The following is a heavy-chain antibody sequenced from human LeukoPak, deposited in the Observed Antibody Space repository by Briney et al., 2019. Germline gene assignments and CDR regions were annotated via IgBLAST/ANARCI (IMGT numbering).Heavy chain of an antibody. D-gene: IGHD7-27*01. CDR1: EITLSTYG. V-gene: IGHV3-23*01. CDR3: AKISWDPDGDREKY. CDR2: ISFSTTTT. Sequence: HPGGSLRLSCAASEITLSTYGMSWVRQAPGKGLDWVSAISFSTTTTYYADSVKGRFTISRDNSKNTLNLQLSSLRAEGTAVYYCAKISWDPDGDREKYWGQGTLVTVSS. J-gene: IGHJ4*02.